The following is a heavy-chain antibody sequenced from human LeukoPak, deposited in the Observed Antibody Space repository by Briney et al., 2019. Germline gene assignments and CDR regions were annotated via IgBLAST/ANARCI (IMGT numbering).Heavy chain of an antibody. Sequence: SVKVSCKASGGTFSSYAISWVRQAPGQGLEWMGGIIPIFGTANYAQKFQGRVTITTDDSTSTVYMELSSLTSEDTAVYYCARDRAPAIGPQPAYYYYYMDVWGKGTTVTVSS. CDR1: GGTFSSYA. D-gene: IGHD2-21*02. CDR2: IIPIFGTA. V-gene: IGHV1-69*05. CDR3: ARDRAPAIGPQPAYYYYYMDV. J-gene: IGHJ6*03.